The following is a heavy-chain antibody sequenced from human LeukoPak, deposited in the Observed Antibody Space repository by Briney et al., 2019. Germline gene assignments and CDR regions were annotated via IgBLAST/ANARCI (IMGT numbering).Heavy chain of an antibody. J-gene: IGHJ4*02. V-gene: IGHV1-2*02. CDR1: GYTFTGYY. CDR2: INPNSGGT. Sequence: ASVKVSCKSSGYTFTGYYMHWVRQAPGQGLEWMGWINPNSGGTNYAQKFQGRVTMTRDTSISTAYMELSRLRSDDTAVYYCARDNFMVTPSDFDYWGQGTLVTVSS. CDR3: ARDNFMVTPSDFDY. D-gene: IGHD5-18*01.